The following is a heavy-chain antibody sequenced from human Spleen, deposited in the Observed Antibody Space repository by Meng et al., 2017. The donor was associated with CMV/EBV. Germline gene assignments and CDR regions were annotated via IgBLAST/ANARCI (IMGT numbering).Heavy chain of an antibody. V-gene: IGHV3-43*01. CDR1: GFVFDDSS. CDR2: TTWDVGST. J-gene: IGHJ4*02. D-gene: IGHD3-10*01. CDR3: ARAMVRGAPLDY. Sequence: AFGFVFDDSSILWVRHGPGKGLECVSLTTWDVGSTYYAASVKGRFTISRDNSKNSLYLQMNSLRPEDTALYYCARAMVRGAPLDYWGQGTLVTVSS.